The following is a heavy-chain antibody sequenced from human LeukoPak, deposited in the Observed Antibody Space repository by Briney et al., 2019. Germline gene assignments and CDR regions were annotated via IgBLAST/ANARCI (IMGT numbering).Heavy chain of an antibody. CDR3: ASHSSSWYDRFATINY. Sequence: GGSLRLSCAASGFTFSSYAMHWVRQAPGKGLEWVAVISYDGSNKYYADSVKGRFTISRDNSKNTLYLQMNSLRAEDTAVYYCASHSSSWYDRFATINYWGQGTLDTVSS. CDR2: ISYDGSNK. CDR1: GFTFSSYA. D-gene: IGHD6-13*01. J-gene: IGHJ4*02. V-gene: IGHV3-30-3*01.